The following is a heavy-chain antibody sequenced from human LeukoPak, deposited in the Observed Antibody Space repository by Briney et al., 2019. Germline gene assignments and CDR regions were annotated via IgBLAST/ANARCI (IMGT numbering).Heavy chain of an antibody. CDR3: ARLVRGVITGYFDY. V-gene: IGHV4-59*08. J-gene: IGHJ4*02. CDR1: GGSISSYY. Sequence: NSSETLSLTCTVSGGSISSYYWSWIRQPPGKGLEWIGYIYYSGSTNYNPSLKSRVTISVDTSKNQFSLKLSSVTAADTAVYYCARLVRGVITGYFDYWGQGTLVTVSS. CDR2: IYYSGST. D-gene: IGHD3-10*01.